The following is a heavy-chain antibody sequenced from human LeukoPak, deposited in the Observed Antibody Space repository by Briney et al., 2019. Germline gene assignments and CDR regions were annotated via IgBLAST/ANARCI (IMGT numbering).Heavy chain of an antibody. CDR3: ARDPDSGNEWGPFDP. V-gene: IGHV6-1*01. Sequence: SQTLSLTCAISGASVSGSASWNWIRQSPSRGLEWLGRTYYRSKWYSEYATSVKSRITINADTSKNHFSLQLNSVIPDDTAVYYCARDPDSGNEWGPFDPWGQGTLVTVSP. J-gene: IGHJ5*02. CDR2: TYYRSKWYS. CDR1: GASVSGSAS. D-gene: IGHD1-1*01.